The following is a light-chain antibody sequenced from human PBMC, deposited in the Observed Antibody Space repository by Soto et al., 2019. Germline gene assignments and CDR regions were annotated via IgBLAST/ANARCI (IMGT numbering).Light chain of an antibody. V-gene: IGKV1-5*03. J-gene: IGKJ4*01. CDR3: QQYNSYPLT. CDR1: QSISSW. Sequence: DIQMTQSPSTLSASVGDRVTITCRASQSISSWLAWYQQKPGKAPKLVIYKASSLESGVPSRFSGSGSGTEFTLTISSLQPDDFATYYCQQYNSYPLTFGGGSKVEIK. CDR2: KAS.